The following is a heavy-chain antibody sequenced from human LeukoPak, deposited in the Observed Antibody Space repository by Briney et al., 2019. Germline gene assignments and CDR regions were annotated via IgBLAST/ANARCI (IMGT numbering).Heavy chain of an antibody. CDR3: AKAPNLRTYYYTDV. CDR1: GFTFSSYA. CDR2: ISGSGGST. Sequence: GGSLRLSCAASGFTFSSYAMSWVRQAPGKGLEWVSAISGSGGSTYYADSVKGRFTISRDNSKNTLYLQMNSLRAEDTAVYYCAKAPNLRTYYYTDVWGKGTTVTVSS. D-gene: IGHD1-14*01. V-gene: IGHV3-23*01. J-gene: IGHJ6*03.